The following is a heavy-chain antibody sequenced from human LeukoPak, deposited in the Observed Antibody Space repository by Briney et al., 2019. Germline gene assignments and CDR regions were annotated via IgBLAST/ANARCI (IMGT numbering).Heavy chain of an antibody. CDR1: EYTLTELS. CDR2: FDPEDGEI. CDR3: AADRGDYSGSYWTAFDI. V-gene: IGHV1-24*01. J-gene: IGHJ3*02. Sequence: GASVKVSCKVSEYTLTELSMHWVRQAPGKGLEWLGGFDPEDGEIIYAQKSQGRVTMSDDTSTDTAYMELGSLRSDDTAVYYCAADRGDYSGSYWTAFDIWGQGTMVTVSS. D-gene: IGHD1-26*01.